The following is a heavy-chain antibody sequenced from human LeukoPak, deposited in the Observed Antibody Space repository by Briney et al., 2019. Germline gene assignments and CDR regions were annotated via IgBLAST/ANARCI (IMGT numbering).Heavy chain of an antibody. CDR2: ISGYNGNT. CDR1: GYTFTSYG. V-gene: IGHV1-18*01. J-gene: IGHJ4*02. D-gene: IGHD2-21*02. CDR3: ARDVGLYCGGDCYSGADY. Sequence: ASVKVSCKASGYTFTSYGISWVRQAPGQGLEWMGWISGYNGNTNYAQKLQGRVTMTTDTSTSTAYMELRSLRSDDTAVYYCARDVGLYCGGDCYSGADYWGQGTLVSVSS.